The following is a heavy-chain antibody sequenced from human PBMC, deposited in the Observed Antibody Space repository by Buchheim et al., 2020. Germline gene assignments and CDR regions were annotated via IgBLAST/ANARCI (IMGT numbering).Heavy chain of an antibody. J-gene: IGHJ6*02. D-gene: IGHD6-19*01. V-gene: IGHV3-23*01. Sequence: EVQLLESGGGLVQPGGSLRLSCAASGFTFSSYAMSWVRQAPGKGLEWVSAISGSGGSTYYADSVKGRFTISRDNSKNTLYLQMNSLRAEDTAVYYCANRLTGQWLVQGYYYYGMDVWGQGTT. CDR3: ANRLTGQWLVQGYYYYGMDV. CDR1: GFTFSSYA. CDR2: ISGSGGST.